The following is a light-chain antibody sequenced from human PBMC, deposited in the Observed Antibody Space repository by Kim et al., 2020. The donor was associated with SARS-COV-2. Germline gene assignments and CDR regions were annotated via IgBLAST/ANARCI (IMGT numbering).Light chain of an antibody. J-gene: IGKJ1*01. V-gene: IGKV1-9*01. CDR2: GAS. CDR1: QGISDY. CDR3: QQFSVYPRT. Sequence: DIQLTQSPSFLSASVGDRVTITCRASQGISDYLAWYQQDSGKAPKLLIFGASTLQSGVPSRFSGSGSGTEFTLTISSLQPEDFATYFCQQFSVYPRTFGQGTKVDIK.